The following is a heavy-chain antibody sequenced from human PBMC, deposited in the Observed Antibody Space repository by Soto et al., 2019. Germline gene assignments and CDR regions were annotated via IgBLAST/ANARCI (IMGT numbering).Heavy chain of an antibody. J-gene: IGHJ4*02. CDR2: IYYSGST. CDR3: ARDGNSYCSSTSCYGGDYFDY. Sequence: SETLSLTCTVSGGSISSYYWSWIRQPPGKGLEWIGYIYYSGSTNYNPSLKSRVTISVDTSKNQFSLKLSSVTAADTAVYYCARDGNSYCSSTSCYGGDYFDYWGQGTLVTVSS. D-gene: IGHD2-2*01. CDR1: GGSISSYY. V-gene: IGHV4-59*01.